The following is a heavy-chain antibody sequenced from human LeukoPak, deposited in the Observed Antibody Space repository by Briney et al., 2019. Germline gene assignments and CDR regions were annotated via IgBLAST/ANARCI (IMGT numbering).Heavy chain of an antibody. D-gene: IGHD2-2*01. CDR2: ISGGGGST. Sequence: GGSLRLSCAASGFTFTSYSMNWVRQAPGKGLEWVSTISGGGGSTYYADSVKGRFTISRDNSKNTLYLQMNSLRAEDTAVYYCARSSPEDYWGQGTLVTVSS. CDR1: GFTFTSYS. CDR3: ARSSPEDY. J-gene: IGHJ4*02. V-gene: IGHV3-23*01.